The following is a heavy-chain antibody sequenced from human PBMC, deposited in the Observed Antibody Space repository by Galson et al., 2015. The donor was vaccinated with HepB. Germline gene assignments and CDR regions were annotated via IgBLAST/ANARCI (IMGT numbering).Heavy chain of an antibody. CDR3: TTENRSGLYYYDSSGYQFDY. CDR2: FDPEDGET. J-gene: IGHJ4*02. D-gene: IGHD3-22*01. CDR1: GYTLTELS. V-gene: IGHV1-24*01. Sequence: SVKVSRKVSGYTLTELSMHWVRQAPGKGLEWMGGFDPEDGETIYAQKFQGRVTMTEDTSTDTAYMELSSLRSGDTAVYYCTTENRSGLYYYDSSGYQFDYWGQGTLVTVSS.